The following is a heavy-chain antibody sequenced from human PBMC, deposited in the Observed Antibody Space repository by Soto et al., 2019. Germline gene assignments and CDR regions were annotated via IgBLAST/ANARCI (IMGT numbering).Heavy chain of an antibody. Sequence: ASVKVSCKASGYTFIKYAIHWVRQAPGQRPEWMGWINADKGDTKNSQKFQGRVTFTRDTSATTTFMELSSLTSDDTGVYFCARGFGAITTTVYDAFDIWGQGTMVT. V-gene: IGHV1-3*01. CDR2: INADKGDT. J-gene: IGHJ3*02. D-gene: IGHD4-4*01. CDR1: GYTFIKYA. CDR3: ARGFGAITTTVYDAFDI.